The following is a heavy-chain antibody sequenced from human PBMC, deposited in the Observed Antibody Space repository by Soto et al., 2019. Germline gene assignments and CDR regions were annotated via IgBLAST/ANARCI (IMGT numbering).Heavy chain of an antibody. D-gene: IGHD3-9*01. V-gene: IGHV4-34*01. CDR3: ARESHDILTGSPWVWYFDL. CDR1: GGSFSGYY. CDR2: INDRGSI. Sequence: QVQLQQWGAGPLRPLETLSLTCGVSGGSFSGYYWAWIRQSPGKGLEWIGEINDRGSINYNPSLKSRVRFSVDTSKNHYSLNLRYVTAADSAVYYCARESHDILTGSPWVWYFDLWGRGTLVTVSS. J-gene: IGHJ2*01.